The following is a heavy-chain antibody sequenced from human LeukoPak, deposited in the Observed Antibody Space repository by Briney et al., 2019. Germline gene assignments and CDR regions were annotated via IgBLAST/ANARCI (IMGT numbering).Heavy chain of an antibody. D-gene: IGHD5-18*01. J-gene: IGHJ3*02. CDR2: ISYDGSNK. CDR1: GFTFSSYG. Sequence: QPGGSLRLSCAASGFTFSSYGMHWVRQAPGKGLEWVAVISYDGSNKYYADSVKGRFTISRDNAQNSLSLQMNSLRAEDTAVYYCARDLRGYSYGHAFDIWGQGTMVTVSS. CDR3: ARDLRGYSYGHAFDI. V-gene: IGHV3-30*03.